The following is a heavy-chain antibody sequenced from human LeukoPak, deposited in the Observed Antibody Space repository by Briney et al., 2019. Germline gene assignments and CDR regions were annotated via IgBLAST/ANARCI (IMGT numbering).Heavy chain of an antibody. CDR1: GFTFSSYA. V-gene: IGHV3-23*01. J-gene: IGHJ2*01. CDR3: ARAFKVPSCHFDL. CDR2: ISGSGIST. Sequence: GGSLRLSCAASGFTFSSYAMNWVRQAPGKGLEWVSHISGSGISTYYADSVKGRFTISRDNAKNSLYLQMNSLRVEDTAVYYCARAFKVPSCHFDLWGRGTLVTVSS.